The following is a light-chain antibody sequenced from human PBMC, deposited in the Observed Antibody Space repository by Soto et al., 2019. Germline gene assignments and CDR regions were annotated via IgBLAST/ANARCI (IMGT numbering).Light chain of an antibody. V-gene: IGLV2-14*01. CDR3: SSYTGSTTPVV. CDR1: SSDIGDYNY. J-gene: IGLJ2*01. Sequence: QSALTQPASVSGSPGQSITISCTGTSSDIGDYNYVSWYQQHPGKAPKLMIYEVSNRPSGVSNRFSGSKSGNTASLTISGLQAEDEADYHCSSYTGSTTPVVFGGGTKLTVL. CDR2: EVS.